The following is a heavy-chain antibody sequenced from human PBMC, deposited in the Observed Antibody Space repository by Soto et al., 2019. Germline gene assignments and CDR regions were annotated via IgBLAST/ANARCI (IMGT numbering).Heavy chain of an antibody. CDR3: ARQPNSGYDSFPYYYYGMDV. J-gene: IGHJ6*02. D-gene: IGHD5-12*01. CDR1: GGSISSSSYY. CDR2: IYYSGST. V-gene: IGHV4-39*01. Sequence: QSLTCTVSGGSISSSSYYWGWIRQPPGKGLEWIGSIYYSGSTYYNPSLKSRVTISVDTSKNQFSLELSSVTAADTAVYYCARQPNSGYDSFPYYYYGMDVWGQGTTVTVSS.